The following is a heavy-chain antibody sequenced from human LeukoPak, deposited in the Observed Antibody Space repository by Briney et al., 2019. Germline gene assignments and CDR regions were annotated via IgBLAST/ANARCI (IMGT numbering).Heavy chain of an antibody. D-gene: IGHD1-1*01. CDR1: GFTFGDYA. CDR3: TRTPNNWKGVYYFDS. V-gene: IGHV3-49*04. Sequence: GGSLRLSCATSGFTFGDYAMSWVRQAPGKGLEWVGFIRSKAFGGTTEYAASVKGRFTISRDDSKSIAYLQMNSLKSEHTAVYYCTRTPNNWKGVYYFDSWGQGTLVTVSS. CDR2: IRSKAFGGTT. J-gene: IGHJ4*02.